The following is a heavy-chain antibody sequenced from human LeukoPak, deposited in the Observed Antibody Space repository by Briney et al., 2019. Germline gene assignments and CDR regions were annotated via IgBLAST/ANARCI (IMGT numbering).Heavy chain of an antibody. CDR2: IGIAGDT. Sequence: PGGSLRLSCAASGFTFSSYGMNWVRQAPGKGLEWVSVIGIAGDTYYRGSVKGRFTISRENAKNSLYLQMSSLRAGDTAVYYCARVSTSGYDIWGRGTMVTVSS. J-gene: IGHJ3*02. V-gene: IGHV3-13*01. CDR1: GFTFSSYG. D-gene: IGHD2-2*01. CDR3: ARVSTSGYDI.